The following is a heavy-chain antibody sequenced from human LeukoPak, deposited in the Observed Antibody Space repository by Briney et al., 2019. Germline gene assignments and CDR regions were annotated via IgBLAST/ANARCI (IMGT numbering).Heavy chain of an antibody. D-gene: IGHD6-19*01. V-gene: IGHV3-21*01. Sequence: GGSLRLSCAASGFTFSIYIMNWVRQAPGKGLEWVSSISSSSSYIYYADSVKGRFTISRNNAKNSLYLQMNSLRAEDTAVYYCARRSGIAVAGAFDYWGQGTLVTVSS. CDR2: ISSSSSYI. CDR3: ARRSGIAVAGAFDY. J-gene: IGHJ4*02. CDR1: GFTFSIYI.